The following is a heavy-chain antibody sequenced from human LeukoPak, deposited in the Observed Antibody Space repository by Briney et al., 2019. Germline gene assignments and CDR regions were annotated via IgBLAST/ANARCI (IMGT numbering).Heavy chain of an antibody. CDR3: ARDRSSAVAGYHFDN. Sequence: SETLSLTCAVYGGSFSGYYWSWIRQPPGKGLEWIGEINHSGSTNYNPSLKSRVTMSVDTSKNQFSLKLTSVTAADTAVYYCARDRSSAVAGYHFDNWGQGTLVTVSS. D-gene: IGHD6-19*01. CDR2: INHSGST. CDR1: GGSFSGYY. J-gene: IGHJ4*02. V-gene: IGHV4-34*01.